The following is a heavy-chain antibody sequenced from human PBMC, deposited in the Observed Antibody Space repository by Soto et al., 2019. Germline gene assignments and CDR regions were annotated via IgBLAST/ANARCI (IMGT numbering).Heavy chain of an antibody. D-gene: IGHD6-6*01. CDR1: GGSISSSSYY. CDR3: ASPSSIAARGDY. J-gene: IGHJ4*02. CDR2: IYYSGST. Sequence: ETLSLTCTVSGGSISSSSYYWGWIRQPPGKGLEWIGSIYYSGSTYYNPSLKSRVTISVDTSKNQFSLKLSSVTAADTAVYYCASPSSIAARGDYWGQGTLVTVSS. V-gene: IGHV4-39*01.